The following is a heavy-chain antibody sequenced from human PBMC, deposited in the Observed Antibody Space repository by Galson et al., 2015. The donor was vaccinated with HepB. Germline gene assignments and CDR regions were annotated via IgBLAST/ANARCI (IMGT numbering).Heavy chain of an antibody. D-gene: IGHD5-12*01. V-gene: IGHV3-7*03. CDR3: ARGSGFILDF. J-gene: IGHJ4*02. Sequence: SLRLSCAASGLTFNNFWMSWVRQAPGKGLEWVAIINQDGSENFYVASVKGRFIISRDNTHNSLFLQMSSLRVEDTAVYYCARGSGFILDFWAQGTLVTVSS. CDR2: INQDGSEN. CDR1: GLTFNNFW.